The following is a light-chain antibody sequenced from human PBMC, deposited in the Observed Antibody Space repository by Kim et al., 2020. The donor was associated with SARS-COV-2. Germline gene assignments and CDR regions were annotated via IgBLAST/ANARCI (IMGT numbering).Light chain of an antibody. CDR1: SSDVGGYKF. CDR2: DVS. Sequence: GQSNTISCTGTSSDVGGYKFVSWYQQHPGKAPKLMIYDVSNRPSGVSNRFSGSKSGNTASLTISGLQVEDEADYYCSSYTSRITYVFGGGTKVTVL. V-gene: IGLV2-14*03. CDR3: SSYTSRITYV. J-gene: IGLJ1*01.